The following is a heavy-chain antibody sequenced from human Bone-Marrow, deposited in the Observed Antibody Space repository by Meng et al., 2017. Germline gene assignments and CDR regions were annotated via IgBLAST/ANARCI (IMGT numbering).Heavy chain of an antibody. CDR1: GFTFSSYG. V-gene: IGHV3-15*05. Sequence: VQPVESGGGVVQPGRSLRLSCAASGFTFSSYGMHWVRQTPGKGLEWVGRIKSNTDGGTTDYAAPVKGRFIISRDDSKDTLYLQMNSLQIEDTGVYYCATPLHAYDNWGQGTLVTVSS. D-gene: IGHD3-9*01. CDR2: IKSNTDGGTT. CDR3: ATPLHAYDN. J-gene: IGHJ4*02.